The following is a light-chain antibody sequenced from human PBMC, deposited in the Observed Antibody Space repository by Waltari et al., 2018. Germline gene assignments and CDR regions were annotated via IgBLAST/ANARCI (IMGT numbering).Light chain of an antibody. CDR2: WAS. CDR3: QQHYSSPPT. Sequence: SPDSLAVSLGERATINCKSSQSVLYNSNNKNHLAWYQQKPGQPPKLLIYWASTRESGVPDRFSGSGSGTDFTLTITSLQAEDVAVYYCQQHYSSPPTFGQG. J-gene: IGKJ1*01. V-gene: IGKV4-1*01. CDR1: QSVLYNSNNKNH.